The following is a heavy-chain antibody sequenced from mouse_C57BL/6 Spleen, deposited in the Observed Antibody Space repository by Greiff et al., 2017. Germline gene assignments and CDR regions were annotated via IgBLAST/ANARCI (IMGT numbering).Heavy chain of an antibody. CDR1: GYAFSSYW. V-gene: IGHV1-80*01. CDR2: IYPGDGDT. Sequence: QVQLKESGAELVKPGASVKISCKASGYAFSSYWMNWVKQRPGKGLEWIGQIYPGDGDTNYNGKFKGKATLTADKSSSTAYMQLSSLTSEDSAVYFWAREDYGSSSDYWGQGTTLTVSS. J-gene: IGHJ2*01. CDR3: AREDYGSSSDY. D-gene: IGHD1-1*01.